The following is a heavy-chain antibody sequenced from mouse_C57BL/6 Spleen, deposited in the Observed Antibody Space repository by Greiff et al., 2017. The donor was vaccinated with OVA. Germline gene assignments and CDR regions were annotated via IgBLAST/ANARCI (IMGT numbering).Heavy chain of an antibody. D-gene: IGHD2-5*01. V-gene: IGHV1-15*01. J-gene: IGHJ3*01. CDR3: TRRDYSNYEGVFAY. CDR2: IDPETGGT. Sequence: QVHVKQSGAELVRPGASVTLSCKASGYTFTDYEMHWVKQTPVHGLEWIGAIDPETGGTAYNQKFKGKAILTADKSSSTAYMELRSLTSEDSAVYYCTRRDYSNYEGVFAYWGQGTLVTVSA. CDR1: GYTFTDYE.